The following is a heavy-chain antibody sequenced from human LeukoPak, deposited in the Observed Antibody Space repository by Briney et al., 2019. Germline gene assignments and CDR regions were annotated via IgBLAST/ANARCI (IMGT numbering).Heavy chain of an antibody. CDR3: ARSGCTNGVCYNDY. CDR2: INSDGSST. CDR1: GFTFSSYW. J-gene: IGHJ4*02. V-gene: IGHV3-74*01. Sequence: GGSLRLSCAASGFTFSSYWLHWVRQAPGKGLVWVSRINSDGSSTSYADSVKGRFTISRDNAKNSLYLQMNSLRAEDTAVYYCARSGCTNGVCYNDYWGQGTLVTVSS. D-gene: IGHD2-8*01.